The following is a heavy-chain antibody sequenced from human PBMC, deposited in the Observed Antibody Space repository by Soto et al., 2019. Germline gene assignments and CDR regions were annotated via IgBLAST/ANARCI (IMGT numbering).Heavy chain of an antibody. CDR3: ARVTLSSTWSNNWFDP. CDR1: GGSISSSSYY. J-gene: IGHJ5*02. Sequence: PSETLSLTCTVSGGSISSSSYYWGWIRQPPGKGLEWIGSMYYSGRTYYNPSLKSRVTISVDTSKNQFSLKLSSVTAADTAVYYCARVTLSSTWSNNWFDPWGQGTLVTVSS. CDR2: MYYSGRT. D-gene: IGHD6-13*01. V-gene: IGHV4-39*01.